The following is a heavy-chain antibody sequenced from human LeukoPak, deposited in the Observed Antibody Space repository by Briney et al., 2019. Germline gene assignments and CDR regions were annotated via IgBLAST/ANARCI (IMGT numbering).Heavy chain of an antibody. V-gene: IGHV4-30-4*08. CDR1: GGSIGSGDYF. CDR2: ISYSGRT. D-gene: IGHD2-21*02. Sequence: PSQTLSLTCTVSGGSIGSGDYFWTWIRQRPGKGLEWIGYISYSGRTYYTPSLESRVTISLDTSKNQFSLKLSSVTAADTAVYYCARAVVVTAIDYFDYWGQGTLVTVSS. J-gene: IGHJ4*02. CDR3: ARAVVVTAIDYFDY.